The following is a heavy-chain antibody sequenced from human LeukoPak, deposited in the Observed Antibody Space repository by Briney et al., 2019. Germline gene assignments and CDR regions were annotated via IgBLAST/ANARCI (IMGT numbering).Heavy chain of an antibody. D-gene: IGHD3-10*01. CDR2: ISSSSSYI. CDR1: GFTFSSYS. Sequence: PGGSLRLSCEVSGFTFSSYSMTWVRQAPGKGLEWVSSISSSSSYIYYADSVKGRFTISRDNAKNSLYLQMNSLRAEDTAVYYCARGKWFGETDYWGQGTLVTVSS. V-gene: IGHV3-21*06. CDR3: ARGKWFGETDY. J-gene: IGHJ4*02.